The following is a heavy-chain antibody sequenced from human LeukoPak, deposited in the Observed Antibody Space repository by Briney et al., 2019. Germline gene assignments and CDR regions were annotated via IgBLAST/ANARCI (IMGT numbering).Heavy chain of an antibody. Sequence: SETLSLTCAVYGGSFSGYYWSWIRQPPGKGLEWIGEINHSGSTNYNPSLKSRVTISVYTSKNQFSLKLSSVTAADTAVYYCARGRQRITMVRGVMKYFDYWGQGTLVTVSS. V-gene: IGHV4-34*01. CDR3: ARGRQRITMVRGVMKYFDY. CDR1: GGSFSGYY. D-gene: IGHD3-10*01. J-gene: IGHJ4*02. CDR2: INHSGST.